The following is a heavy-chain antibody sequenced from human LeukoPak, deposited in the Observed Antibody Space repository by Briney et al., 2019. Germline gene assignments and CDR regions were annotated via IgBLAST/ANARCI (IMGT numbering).Heavy chain of an antibody. D-gene: IGHD4-11*01. CDR1: GFTFSSYA. V-gene: IGHV3-30-3*01. J-gene: IGHJ4*02. Sequence: GRSLRLSCAASGFTFSSYAMHWVRQAPGKGLEWVAVISYDGSNKYYADSVKGRFTISRDNSKNTLYLQMNSLRAEDTAVYYCARKDSNLDYWGQGTLVTVSS. CDR3: ARKDSNLDY. CDR2: ISYDGSNK.